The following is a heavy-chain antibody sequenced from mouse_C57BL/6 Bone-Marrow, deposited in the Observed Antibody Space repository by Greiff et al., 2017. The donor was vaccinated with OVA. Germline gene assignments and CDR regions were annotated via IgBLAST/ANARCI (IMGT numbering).Heavy chain of an antibody. V-gene: IGHV1-55*01. J-gene: IGHJ4*01. D-gene: IGHD2-3*01. CDR1: GYTFTSYW. Sequence: QVQRQQPGAELVKPGASVKMSCKASGYTFTSYWITWVKQRPGQGLEWIGDIYPGSGSTNYNEKFKSKATLTVDTSSSTAYMQLSSLTSEDSAVYYCARSDGYYVYYAMDYWGQGTSVTVSS. CDR3: ARSDGYYVYYAMDY. CDR2: IYPGSGST.